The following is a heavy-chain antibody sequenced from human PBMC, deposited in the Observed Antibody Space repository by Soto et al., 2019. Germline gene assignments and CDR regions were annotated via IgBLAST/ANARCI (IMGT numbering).Heavy chain of an antibody. CDR2: LIGGHYGT. V-gene: IGHV3-23*01. J-gene: IGHJ5*02. D-gene: IGHD3-10*01. Sequence: SGWSLRLSCTSSVFTLQNYAMAWVRQAPGKGLEWVSTLIGGHYGTAYSYSVKGRFTVSRDNSKNCLYLQMNSLGVEDTAMYFCAKGKSTGDIDWFDPWGQGSLVTVSS. CDR3: AKGKSTGDIDWFDP. CDR1: VFTLQNYA.